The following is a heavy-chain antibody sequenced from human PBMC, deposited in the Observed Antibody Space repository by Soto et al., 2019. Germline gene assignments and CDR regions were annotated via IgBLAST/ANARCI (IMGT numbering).Heavy chain of an antibody. Sequence: GGSLRLSCAASGFTFSSYWMSWVRQAPGKGLEWVANIKQDGSEKYYVDSVKGRFTISRDNAKNSLCLQMNSLRAEDTAVYYCARDHADFWSGYYDYWGQGTLVTVSS. D-gene: IGHD3-3*01. CDR1: GFTFSSYW. J-gene: IGHJ4*02. CDR2: IKQDGSEK. CDR3: ARDHADFWSGYYDY. V-gene: IGHV3-7*01.